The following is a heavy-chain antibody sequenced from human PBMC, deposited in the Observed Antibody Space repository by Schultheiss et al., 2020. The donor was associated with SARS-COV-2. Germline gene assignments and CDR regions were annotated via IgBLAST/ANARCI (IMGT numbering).Heavy chain of an antibody. V-gene: IGHV1-69*06. CDR1: GGTFSSYA. CDR2: IIPIFGTA. D-gene: IGHD6-13*01. J-gene: IGHJ6*02. CDR3: ARTIVIAGTMDI. Sequence: SVKVSCKASGGTFSSYAISWVRQAPGQGLEWMGGIIPIFGTANYAQKFQGRVTITADKSTSTAYMELSSLRSEDTAVYYCARTIVIAGTMDIWGQGTTVTVSS.